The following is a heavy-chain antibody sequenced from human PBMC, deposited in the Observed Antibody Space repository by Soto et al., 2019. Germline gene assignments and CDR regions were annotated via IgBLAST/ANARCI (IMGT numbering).Heavy chain of an antibody. CDR1: GFTFSRYA. D-gene: IGHD5-18*01. J-gene: IGHJ4*02. Sequence: GGSLRLSCSASGFTFSRYALHWVRQAPGKGLEYVSAISSNGGSTHYAGSVKGRFTISRDNSKNTLYLQMSSLRVEDTAVYYCAGRGYSYGYYSLAYWGQGTLVTVSS. CDR3: AGRGYSYGYYSLAY. V-gene: IGHV3-64D*06. CDR2: ISSNGGST.